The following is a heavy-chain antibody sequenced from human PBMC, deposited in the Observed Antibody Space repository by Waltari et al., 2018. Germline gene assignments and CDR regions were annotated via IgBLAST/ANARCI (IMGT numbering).Heavy chain of an antibody. Sequence: EVRLLESGGGLEQPGGSLRLFCAASGFTFSSYELNWVRQAPGKGLEWVAAFIGSGHHTYYADSVKGRFTISRDNSKNTLYLQMDYLRAEDTALYYCAKESLLNDDYGDYEDWGQGTLVTVSS. CDR1: GFTFSSYE. J-gene: IGHJ4*02. CDR3: AKESLLNDDYGDYED. D-gene: IGHD4-17*01. V-gene: IGHV3-23*01. CDR2: FIGSGHHT.